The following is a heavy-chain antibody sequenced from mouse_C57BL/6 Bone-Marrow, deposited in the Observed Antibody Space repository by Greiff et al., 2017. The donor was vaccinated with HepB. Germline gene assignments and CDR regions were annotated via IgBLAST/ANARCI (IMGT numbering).Heavy chain of an antibody. Sequence: VQLQESGAELVKPGASVKMSCKASGYTFTSYWITWVKQRPGQGLEWIGDIYPGSGSTNYNEKFKSKATLTVDTSSSTAYMQLSSLTSEDSAVYYCARSRYDYDAGFAYWGQGTLVTVSA. CDR3: ARSRYDYDAGFAY. D-gene: IGHD2-4*01. CDR2: IYPGSGST. V-gene: IGHV1-55*01. CDR1: GYTFTSYW. J-gene: IGHJ3*01.